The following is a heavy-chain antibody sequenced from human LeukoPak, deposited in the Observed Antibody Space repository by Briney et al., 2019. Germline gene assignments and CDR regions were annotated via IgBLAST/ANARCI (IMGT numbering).Heavy chain of an antibody. CDR2: TFSDGIT. D-gene: IGHD3-9*01. Sequence: GGSLRLSCAASGFTFDDYAMHWVRQAPGKGLEWVSVTFSDGITYYADSVKGRFTISRDNSKNTLYLQMNRLRVDDTAVYYCARDPLDDVLTGSVDIWGQGTMVIVSS. V-gene: IGHV3-53*01. CDR1: GFTFDDYA. J-gene: IGHJ3*02. CDR3: ARDPLDDVLTGSVDI.